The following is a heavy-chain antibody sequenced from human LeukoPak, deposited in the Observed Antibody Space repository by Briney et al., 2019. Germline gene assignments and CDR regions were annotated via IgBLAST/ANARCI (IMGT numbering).Heavy chain of an antibody. CDR3: ATSEDIVVVPAAFDY. CDR2: FDPEDGET. D-gene: IGHD2-2*01. CDR1: GYTLTELS. V-gene: IGHV1-24*01. J-gene: IGHJ4*02. Sequence: ASVTVSCTVSGYTLTELSMHWVRQAPGKGLEWMGGFDPEDGETIYAQKFQGRVTMTEDTSTDTAYMELSSLRSEDTAVYYCATSEDIVVVPAAFDYWGQGTLVTVSS.